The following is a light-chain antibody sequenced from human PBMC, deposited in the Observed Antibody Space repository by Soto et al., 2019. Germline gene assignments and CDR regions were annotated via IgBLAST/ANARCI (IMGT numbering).Light chain of an antibody. CDR1: KLGDKY. CDR2: QNN. V-gene: IGLV3-1*01. J-gene: IGLJ2*01. Sequence: SYELTQPPSVSVSPGQTASITCSGDKLGDKYACWYQQKPGQSPVLVIYQNNKRPSGIPERFSGSNSGNTATLTISGTQAMDEADYYCLAWGSSIVVFGGGTKVTVL. CDR3: LAWGSSIVV.